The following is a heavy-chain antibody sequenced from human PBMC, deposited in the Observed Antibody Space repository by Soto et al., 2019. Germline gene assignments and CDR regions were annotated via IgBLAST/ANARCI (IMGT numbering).Heavy chain of an antibody. D-gene: IGHD3-3*01. CDR1: GFTFSSYA. CDR2: ISYDGSNK. Sequence: VQLVESGGGVVQPGRSLRLSCAASGFTFSSYAMHWVRQAPGKGLEWVAVISYDGSNKYYADSVKGRFTISRDNSKNTLYLQMNSLRAEDTAVYYCARDQGITIFGVVIMHGMDVWGQGTTVTVSS. J-gene: IGHJ6*02. CDR3: ARDQGITIFGVVIMHGMDV. V-gene: IGHV3-30-3*01.